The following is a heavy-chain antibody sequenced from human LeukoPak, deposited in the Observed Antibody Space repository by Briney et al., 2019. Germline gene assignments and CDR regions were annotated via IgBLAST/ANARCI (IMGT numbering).Heavy chain of an antibody. CDR2: IYYSGNT. V-gene: IGHV4-59*01. CDR3: ARMGRGNTFDY. D-gene: IGHD5-18*01. J-gene: IGHJ4*02. CDR1: GGSISRYY. Sequence: SETLSLTCTVSGGSISRYYWTWIRQPPGKGLDWIGYIYYSGNTNYNPSLKSRVTISVDTSKNQFSLKLSSVPAADTAVYYCARMGRGNTFDYWGQGILVTVSS.